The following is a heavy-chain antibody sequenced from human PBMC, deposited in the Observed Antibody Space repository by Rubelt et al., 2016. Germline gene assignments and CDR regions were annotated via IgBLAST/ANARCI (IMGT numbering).Heavy chain of an antibody. CDR2: INPHSGGT. D-gene: IGHD3-22*01. V-gene: IGHV1-2*01. CDR1: GYTFTGYY. Sequence: QVQLVQSGAEVKKPGASVKVSCKASGYTFTGYYMHWVRQAPGQGLEWMGWINPHSGGTNYAQKFTGRVTSTRDTSISTAYMGLSRLRSDDTAVYYCARFAIGGHSSGYLFDYWGQGTLVTVSS. CDR3: ARFAIGGHSSGYLFDY. J-gene: IGHJ4*02.